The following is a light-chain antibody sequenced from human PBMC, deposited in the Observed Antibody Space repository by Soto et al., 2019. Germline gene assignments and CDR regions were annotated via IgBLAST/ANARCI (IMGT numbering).Light chain of an antibody. CDR2: GAS. CDR1: QSVSSSY. J-gene: IGKJ2*01. Sequence: EIVLTQSPGTLSLSPGERATLSCRASQSVSSSYLAWYQQKPGQAPRLLIYGASSRAPGIPDRFSGSGSGTHFTLTISRLEPEDFAVYYCQQYGSSPPYPFGQGNKLEIK. V-gene: IGKV3-20*01. CDR3: QQYGSSPPYP.